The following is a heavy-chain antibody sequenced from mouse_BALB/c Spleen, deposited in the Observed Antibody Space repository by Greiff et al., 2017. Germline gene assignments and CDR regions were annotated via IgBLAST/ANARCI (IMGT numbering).Heavy chain of an antibody. V-gene: IGHV5-17*02. CDR3: ARSTYYEEAMDY. CDR2: ISSGSSTN. Sequence: EVHLVESGGGLVQPGGSRKLSCAASGFTFSSFGMHWVRQAPEKGLEWVGYISSGSSTNYYTDTMKGRITISRDNPKTTPFLQMTSLRSEDTAMYYYARSTYYEEAMDYWGQGTSVTVSS. CDR1: GFTFSSFG. D-gene: IGHD2-10*01. J-gene: IGHJ4*01.